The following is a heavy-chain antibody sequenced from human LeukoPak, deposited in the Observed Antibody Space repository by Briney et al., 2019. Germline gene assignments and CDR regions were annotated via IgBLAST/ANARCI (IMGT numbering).Heavy chain of an antibody. J-gene: IGHJ4*02. CDR3: ARDRVSWHYFDY. CDR1: GGSISSYY. V-gene: IGHV4-4*07. D-gene: IGHD5/OR15-5a*01. Sequence: SETLSLTCTVSGGSISSYYWSFIRQPAGKGLEWIGRISTSGSSKYNPSLESRVTMSVDTSKNQFSLKVTSVTAADTAMYYCARDRVSWHYFDYWGQGTLLTVSS. CDR2: ISTSGSS.